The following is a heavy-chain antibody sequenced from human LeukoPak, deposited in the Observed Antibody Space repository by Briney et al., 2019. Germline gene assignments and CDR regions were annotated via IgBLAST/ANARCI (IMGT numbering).Heavy chain of an antibody. CDR3: AKCISIFGGSYHYYYMDV. J-gene: IGHJ6*03. CDR1: GFMFSTYD. D-gene: IGHD3-3*01. Sequence: PGGSLRLSCAASGFMFSTYDMSWVRQAPGKGLEWVSTIIGSSIYYADSVKGRFTISRDNSKNTLYLQMNNLRAEDTALYYCAKCISIFGGSYHYYYMDVWGKGTTVTVSS. V-gene: IGHV3-23*01. CDR2: IIGSSI.